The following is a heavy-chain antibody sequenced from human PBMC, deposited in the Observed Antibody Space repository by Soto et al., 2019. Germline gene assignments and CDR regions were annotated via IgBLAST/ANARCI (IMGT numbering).Heavy chain of an antibody. CDR2: IIPIFGTA. V-gene: IGHV1-69*13. Sequence: SVKVSCKASGGTFSSYAISWVRQAPGQGLEWMGGIIPIFGTANYAQKFQGRVTITADESTSTAYMELSSLRSEDTAVYYCAIYSGSYYTGRDYYYYGMDVWGQGTTVTVSS. J-gene: IGHJ6*02. D-gene: IGHD1-26*01. CDR3: AIYSGSYYTGRDYYYYGMDV. CDR1: GGTFSSYA.